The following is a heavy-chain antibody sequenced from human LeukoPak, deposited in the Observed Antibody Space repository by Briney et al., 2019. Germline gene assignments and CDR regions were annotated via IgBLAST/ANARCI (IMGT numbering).Heavy chain of an antibody. CDR3: ARTPPDYGIDY. D-gene: IGHD4-17*01. CDR2: IIPIFGTA. CDR1: GYSFIRYH. Sequence: GASVKVSCKASGYSFIRYHIHWVRQAPGQGLEWMGGIIPIFGTANYAQKFQGRVTITADESTSTAYMELSSLRSEDTAVYYCARTPPDYGIDYWGQGTLVTVSS. J-gene: IGHJ4*02. V-gene: IGHV1-69*13.